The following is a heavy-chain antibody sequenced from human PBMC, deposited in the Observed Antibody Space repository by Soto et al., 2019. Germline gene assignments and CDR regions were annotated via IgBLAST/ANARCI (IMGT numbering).Heavy chain of an antibody. D-gene: IGHD5-18*01. Sequence: GASVKVSCKASGYTFTGYYMHWVRQAPGQGLEWMGWINPNSGGTNYAQKFQGRVTMTRDTSISTAYMELSRLRSDDTAVYYCARALSEGEYSYDLFDYWGQGTLVTVSS. CDR3: ARALSEGEYSYDLFDY. CDR1: GYTFTGYY. V-gene: IGHV1-2*02. J-gene: IGHJ4*02. CDR2: INPNSGGT.